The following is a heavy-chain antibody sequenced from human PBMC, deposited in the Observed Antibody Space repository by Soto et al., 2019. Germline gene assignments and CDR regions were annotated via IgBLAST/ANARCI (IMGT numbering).Heavy chain of an antibody. V-gene: IGHV1-69*01. J-gene: IGHJ4*02. CDR1: GGTFSSYS. CDR2: IIPIFGTA. D-gene: IGHD1-26*01. CDR3: ARGGGRHSGGIDY. Sequence: QVQLVQSGAEVKKPGSSVKVSCKASGGTFSSYSINWVRQAPGQGLEWMGEIIPIFGTANYAQKFQGRVTDTADESASTAYMELSSLRSEGKGGSYWARGGGRHSGGIDYGGQGTLVTVSS.